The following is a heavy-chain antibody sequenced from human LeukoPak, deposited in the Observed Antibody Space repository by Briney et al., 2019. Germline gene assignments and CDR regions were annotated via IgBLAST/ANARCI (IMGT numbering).Heavy chain of an antibody. CDR1: GGSISSGDYY. D-gene: IGHD3-22*01. CDR3: ARVREGSSGYYDWYFDL. CDR2: IYYSGST. V-gene: IGHV4-30-4*01. J-gene: IGHJ2*01. Sequence: SQTLSLTCTVSGGSISSGDYYWSWIRQPPGKGLEWIGYIYYSGSTYYNPSLKSRVTISVDTSKNQFSLKLSSVTAADTAVYYCARVREGSSGYYDWYFDLWGRGTLVTVSS.